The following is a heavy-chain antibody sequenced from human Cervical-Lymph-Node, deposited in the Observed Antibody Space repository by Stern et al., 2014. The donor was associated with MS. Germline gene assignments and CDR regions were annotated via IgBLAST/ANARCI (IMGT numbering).Heavy chain of an antibody. V-gene: IGHV2-26*01. CDR2: IFSTDEK. CDR1: GLSLSNPRMG. J-gene: IGHJ5*02. D-gene: IGHD1-26*01. Sequence: ESGPVLVKPTETLTLTCSVSGLSLSNPRMGVSWIRQPPGKALEWLAHIFSTDEKSYSTSLESRLTISRGTSKSQVVVTMTNMDPVDTATYYCARSYSGTYLDWFDPWGQGTLVTVSS. CDR3: ARSYSGTYLDWFDP.